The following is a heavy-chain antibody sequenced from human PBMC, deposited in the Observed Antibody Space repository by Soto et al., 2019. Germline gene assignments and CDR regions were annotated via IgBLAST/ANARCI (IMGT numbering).Heavy chain of an antibody. V-gene: IGHV3-23*01. CDR3: AKGSDYYGSGSLGDYFDY. CDR2: ISGSGGST. Sequence: GGSLRLSCAASGFTFSSYAMSWVRQAPGKGLEWVSAISGSGGSTYYADSVKGRFTISRDNSKNTLYLPRNSLRAEDTAVYYCAKGSDYYGSGSLGDYFDYWGQGTLVTVSS. J-gene: IGHJ4*02. D-gene: IGHD3-10*01. CDR1: GFTFSSYA.